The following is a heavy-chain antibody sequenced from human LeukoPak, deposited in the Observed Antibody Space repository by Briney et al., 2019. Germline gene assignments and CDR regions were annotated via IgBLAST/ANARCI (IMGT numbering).Heavy chain of an antibody. CDR1: GFTFDDYA. Sequence: GGSLRLSCAASGFTFDDYAMRWVRQAPGKGLEWVSGISWNSGSIGYADSVKGRFTISRDNAKNSLYLQMNSLRAEDTALYYCAIAGTHDPYYFDYWGQGTLVTVSS. D-gene: IGHD6-13*01. J-gene: IGHJ4*02. V-gene: IGHV3-9*01. CDR2: ISWNSGSI. CDR3: AIAGTHDPYYFDY.